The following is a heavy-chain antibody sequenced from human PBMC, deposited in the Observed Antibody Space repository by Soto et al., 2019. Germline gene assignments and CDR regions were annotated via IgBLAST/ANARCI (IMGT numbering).Heavy chain of an antibody. Sequence: QVQLVQSGAEVKKPGASVKVSCKASGYTFTRYAMHWVRQAPGQRLAWMGWINAGNGNIKYSQKFQGRDTITRDTAASKAYMELSSLRSEDTAVYYCSRAYDFWSGDFPSSPRVRYGMDVWGQGTTVTVSS. D-gene: IGHD3-3*01. CDR1: GYTFTRYA. CDR3: SRAYDFWSGDFPSSPRVRYGMDV. J-gene: IGHJ6*02. CDR2: INAGNGNI. V-gene: IGHV1-3*01.